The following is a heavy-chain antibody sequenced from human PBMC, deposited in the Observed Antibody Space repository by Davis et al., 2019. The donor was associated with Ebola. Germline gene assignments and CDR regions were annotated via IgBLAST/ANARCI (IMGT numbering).Heavy chain of an antibody. Sequence: GESLKISCAAADFTFSSYRMHLLRQAPGKVLEWVAVIWYDGSNKYYADSVKSRFTISRDNSKNTLYLQMNSLRAEDTAVYYCARELADFDYWGQGTLVTVSS. CDR3: ARELADFDY. D-gene: IGHD1-1*01. J-gene: IGHJ4*02. CDR1: DFTFSSYR. V-gene: IGHV3-33*01. CDR2: IWYDGSNK.